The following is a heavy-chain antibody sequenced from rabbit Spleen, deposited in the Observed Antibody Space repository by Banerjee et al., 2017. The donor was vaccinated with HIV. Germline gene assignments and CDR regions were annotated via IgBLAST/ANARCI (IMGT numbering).Heavy chain of an antibody. V-gene: IGHV1S45*01. CDR2: IYTGSSGST. CDR3: ARGYAYGYPSYAYGTSYFNL. J-gene: IGHJ4*01. D-gene: IGHD6-1*01. CDR1: GVSFSSSSY. Sequence: EQLEESGGGLVKPEGSLTLTCTASGVSFSSSSYICWVRQAPGKGLEWIACIYTGSSGSTYYASWAKGRFTISKSSSTTVTLQMTSLTAADTATYFCARGYAYGYPSYAYGTSYFNLWGPGTLVTVS.